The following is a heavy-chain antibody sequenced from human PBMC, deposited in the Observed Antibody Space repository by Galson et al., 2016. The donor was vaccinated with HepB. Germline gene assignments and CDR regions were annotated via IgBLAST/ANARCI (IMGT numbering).Heavy chain of an antibody. Sequence: SLRLSCAGSGFTFADFGMSWVRRAPGKGLEWVSSIYIAGAYIYYADSVKGRFNISRDDAKNSLHLQMNSRRAEDSAVYYCARDWSWGANHDAFDIWGPGTVVTVSS. CDR2: IYIAGAYI. CDR1: GFTFADFG. J-gene: IGHJ3*02. V-gene: IGHV3-21*01. D-gene: IGHD3-16*01. CDR3: ARDWSWGANHDAFDI.